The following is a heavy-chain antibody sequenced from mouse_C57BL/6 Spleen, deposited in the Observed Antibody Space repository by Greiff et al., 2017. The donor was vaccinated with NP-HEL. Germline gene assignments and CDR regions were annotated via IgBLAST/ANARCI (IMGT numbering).Heavy chain of an antibody. CDR2: IYPGSGST. D-gene: IGHD1-1*01. J-gene: IGHJ4*01. V-gene: IGHV1-55*01. CDR3: ARGLITTAAMDY. Sequence: VQLQQPGAELVKPGASVKMSCKASGYTFTSYWITWVKQRPGQGLEWIGDIYPGSGSTNYNEKFKSKATLTVDTSSSTAYMQLSSLTSEDSAVYYCARGLITTAAMDYWGQGTSVTVSS. CDR1: GYTFTSYW.